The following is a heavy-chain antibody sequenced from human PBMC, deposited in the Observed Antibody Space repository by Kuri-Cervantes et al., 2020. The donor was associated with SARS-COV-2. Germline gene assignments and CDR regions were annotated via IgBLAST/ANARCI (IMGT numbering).Heavy chain of an antibody. J-gene: IGHJ4*02. Sequence: GGSLRLSCAASGFTVSSNYMSWVRQAPGKGLEWVSGINWNGGSTGYADSVKGRFTISRDNAKNSLYLQMNSLRAEDTALYYCAREKGSSSWPIDYWGQGTLVTVSS. CDR1: GFTVSSNY. CDR3: AREKGSSSWPIDY. CDR2: INWNGGST. V-gene: IGHV3-20*04. D-gene: IGHD6-13*01.